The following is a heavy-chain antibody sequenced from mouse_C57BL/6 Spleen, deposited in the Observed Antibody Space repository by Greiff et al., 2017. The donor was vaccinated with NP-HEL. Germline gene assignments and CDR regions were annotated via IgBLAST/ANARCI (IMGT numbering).Heavy chain of an antibody. CDR3: ARRPPFYDDYDWFAY. J-gene: IGHJ3*01. V-gene: IGHV1-26*01. CDR2: INPNNGGT. Sequence: VQLQQSGPELVKPGASVKISCKASGYTFTDYYMNWVKQSNGKSLEWIGDINPNNGGTSYNQKVKGTATLTVDKSSSTAYMELRSLTSEYSAVYYCARRPPFYDDYDWFAYWGQGTLVTVSA. D-gene: IGHD2-4*01. CDR1: GYTFTDYY.